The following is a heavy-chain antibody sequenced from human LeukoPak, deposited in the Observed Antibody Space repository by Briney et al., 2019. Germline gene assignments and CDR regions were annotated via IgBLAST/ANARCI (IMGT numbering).Heavy chain of an antibody. D-gene: IGHD3-10*01. V-gene: IGHV3-23*01. CDR1: GFTFSSYA. CDR3: ARDQDYYGSGSYGPDH. J-gene: IGHJ5*02. Sequence: GGSLRLSCAASGFTFSSYAMSWVRQAPGKGLEWVSVISGSGGSTYYADSVKGRFTISRDNSKNTLYLQMNSLRAEDTAVYYCARDQDYYGSGSYGPDHWGQGILVTVSS. CDR2: ISGSGGST.